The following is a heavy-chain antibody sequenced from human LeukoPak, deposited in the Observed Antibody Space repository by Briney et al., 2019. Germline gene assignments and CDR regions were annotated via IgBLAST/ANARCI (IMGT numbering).Heavy chain of an antibody. J-gene: IGHJ4*02. V-gene: IGHV3-48*01. CDR1: GFSFSTYS. CDR2: ISSSSSTI. CDR3: ARGATGDRLGY. Sequence: AGGSLRLSSAASGFSFSTYSMNWVRQAPGKGLEWVSYISSSSSTIYYADSVKGRFTISKDNARNSLYLQMNSLRGEDTALYYCARGATGDRLGYSGQGTLVTVSS. D-gene: IGHD7-27*01.